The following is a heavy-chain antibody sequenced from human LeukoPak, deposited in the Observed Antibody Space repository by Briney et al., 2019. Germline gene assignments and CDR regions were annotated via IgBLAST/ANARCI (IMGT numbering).Heavy chain of an antibody. CDR3: ARAGTRSPTDDY. V-gene: IGHV4-30-4*01. Sequence: PSQTLSLTCTVSGGSISSGDYYWSWIRQPPGKGLEWIGYIYYSGSTYYNPSLKSRVTISVDTSKNQFSLKLSSVTAADTAVYYCARAGTRSPTDDYWGQGTLVTVSS. CDR2: IYYSGST. CDR1: GGSISSGDYY. J-gene: IGHJ4*02. D-gene: IGHD3-10*01.